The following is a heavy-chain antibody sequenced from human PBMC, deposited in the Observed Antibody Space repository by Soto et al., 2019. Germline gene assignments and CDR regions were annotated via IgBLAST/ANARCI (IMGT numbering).Heavy chain of an antibody. D-gene: IGHD3-22*01. Sequence: ETLSLTCTVSGGSISSYYWSWIRQPPGKGLEWIGYIYYSGSTNYNPSLKSRVTISVDTSKNQFSLKLSSMTAADTAVYYCARVGHYYDSSGYPYDYWGQGTLVTVSS. CDR3: ARVGHYYDSSGYPYDY. V-gene: IGHV4-59*08. CDR1: GGSISSYY. J-gene: IGHJ4*02. CDR2: IYYSGST.